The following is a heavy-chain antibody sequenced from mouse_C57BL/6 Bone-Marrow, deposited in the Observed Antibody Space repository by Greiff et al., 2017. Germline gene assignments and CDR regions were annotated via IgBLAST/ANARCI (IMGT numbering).Heavy chain of an antibody. J-gene: IGHJ2*01. CDR2: ILPGSGST. CDR3: ARWRRWLRGYFDY. V-gene: IGHV1-9*01. D-gene: IGHD2-2*01. Sequence: VQLQQSGAELMKPGASVKLSCKATGYTFTGYWIEWVKQRPGHGLEWIGEILPGSGSTNYNAKFKGKATFTADTSSNTAYMQLSSLTTEDSAIYYCARWRRWLRGYFDYWGQGTTLTVSS. CDR1: GYTFTGYW.